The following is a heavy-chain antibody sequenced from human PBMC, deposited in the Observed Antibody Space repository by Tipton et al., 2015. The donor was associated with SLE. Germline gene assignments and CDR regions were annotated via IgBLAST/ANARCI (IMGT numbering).Heavy chain of an antibody. CDR1: GFTFDDYA. D-gene: IGHD2-2*01. J-gene: IGHJ4*02. V-gene: IGHV3-49*04. CDR3: VRDSSLWSTDY. Sequence: SLRLSCADPGFTFDDYAMSWVRQAPGKGLEWVGVARVKAYGGTTEYAASVQGRFTISRDDSRSVAYLQMNSLKTEDTAVYYCVRDSSLWSTDYWGQGTLVTVSS. CDR2: ARVKAYGGTT.